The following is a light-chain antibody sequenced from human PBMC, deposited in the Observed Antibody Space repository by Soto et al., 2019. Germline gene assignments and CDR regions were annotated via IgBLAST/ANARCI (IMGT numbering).Light chain of an antibody. CDR1: QSISNW. J-gene: IGKJ4*01. CDR2: KAY. CDR3: QQYNSYSGLT. Sequence: DIQMTQSPSTLSASVGDRVTITCRASQSISNWLAWYQQKPGKAPKLLIYKAYSLESGDPTRFSGSGSGTEFTLTISSLQPDDFATYYCQQYNSYSGLTFGGGTKVEIK. V-gene: IGKV1-5*03.